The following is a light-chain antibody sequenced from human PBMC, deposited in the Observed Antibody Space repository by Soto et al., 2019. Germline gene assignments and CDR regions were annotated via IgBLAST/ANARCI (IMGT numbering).Light chain of an antibody. CDR1: QSVSRY. CDR2: AAS. Sequence: DIVLTQSPATLSLSPGERATLSCRASQSVSRYLAWYQQKPGQAPRLLIYAASNRATGIPARFSGSGSGTDFTLTIRSLEPEDFADYYCQQRSDWPSTFGGGTKVEI. J-gene: IGKJ4*01. V-gene: IGKV3-11*01. CDR3: QQRSDWPST.